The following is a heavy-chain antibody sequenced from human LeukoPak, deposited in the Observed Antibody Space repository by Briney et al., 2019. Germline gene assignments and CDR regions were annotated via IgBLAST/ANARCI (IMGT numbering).Heavy chain of an antibody. V-gene: IGHV3-43*02. CDR1: GFTFDDYA. CDR2: ISGDGGST. J-gene: IGHJ4*02. CDR3: AKELWFGEFSGVFDY. Sequence: GGSLRLSCAASGFTFDDYAMHWARQAPGKGLEWVSLISGDGGSTYYADSVKGRFTISRDNSKNSLCLQMNSLRTEDTALYYCAKELWFGEFSGVFDYWGQGTLVTVSS. D-gene: IGHD3-10*01.